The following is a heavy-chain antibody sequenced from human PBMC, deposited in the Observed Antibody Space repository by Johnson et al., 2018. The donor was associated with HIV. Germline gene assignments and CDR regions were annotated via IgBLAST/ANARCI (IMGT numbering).Heavy chain of an antibody. Sequence: VQLVESGGGVVQPGRSLRLSCAASGFTFSSYGMHWVRQAPGKGLEWVAVISYDGGNKYYADSVKGRFTISRDNSKNTLYLQMNSLRVEDTAVYYCARDHGQLWLLPAFDIWGQGTIVTVSS. J-gene: IGHJ3*02. V-gene: IGHV3-30*03. CDR1: GFTFSSYG. D-gene: IGHD5-18*01. CDR3: ARDHGQLWLLPAFDI. CDR2: ISYDGGNK.